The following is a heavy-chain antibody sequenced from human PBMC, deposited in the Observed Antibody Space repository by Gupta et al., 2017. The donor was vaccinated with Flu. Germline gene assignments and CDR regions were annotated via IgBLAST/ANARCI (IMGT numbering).Heavy chain of an antibody. V-gene: IGHV3-7*01. J-gene: IGHJ4*02. CDR2: RKQDGSEI. Sequence: QLVESGGGLVQPGGSLRLSCAASGFSISDHYMSWVRQAPGKGLGWVASRKQDGSEINVVDSVKGRFTISRDNAKNSLSLQMNSLRAEDTAVYYCARNRARNDCWGQGTLVTVSS. CDR1: GFSISDHY. D-gene: IGHD1-26*01. CDR3: ARNRARNDC.